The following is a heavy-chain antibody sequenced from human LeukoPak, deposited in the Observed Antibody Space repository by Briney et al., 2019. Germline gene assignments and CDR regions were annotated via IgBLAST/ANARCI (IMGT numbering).Heavy chain of an antibody. CDR1: GSSISSYY. CDR2: IYTSGSN. J-gene: IGHJ6*03. Sequence: PSETLSLTCTVSGSSISSYYWSWIRQPAGKGLGWIGRIYTSGSNNYNPSLKSRVTMSVDTSKNQFSLKLSSVTAADTAMYYCAREVADYGGYYYYHYMDVWGKGTTVTISS. CDR3: AREVADYGGYYYYHYMDV. V-gene: IGHV4-4*07. D-gene: IGHD4-23*01.